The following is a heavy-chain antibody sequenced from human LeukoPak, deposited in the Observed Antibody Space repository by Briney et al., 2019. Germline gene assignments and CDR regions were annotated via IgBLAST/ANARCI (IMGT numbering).Heavy chain of an antibody. CDR3: ARGGELLCDY. CDR2: ISSSSSHI. Sequence: PGGSLRDSRAASGFTFSSYSMNSVRPAPGKGLEWVSSISSSSSHIYYADSVKGRFTISRDNAKNSLYLQMNSLRAEDTAVYYCARGGELLCDYWGQGTLVTVSS. J-gene: IGHJ4*02. V-gene: IGHV3-21*01. CDR1: GFTFSSYS. D-gene: IGHD1-26*01.